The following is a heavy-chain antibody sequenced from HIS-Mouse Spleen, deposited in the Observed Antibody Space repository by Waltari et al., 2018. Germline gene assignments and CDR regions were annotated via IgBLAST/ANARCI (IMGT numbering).Heavy chain of an antibody. CDR1: GGSISSSSYY. CDR3: ATFIAAAGTGHNWFDP. Sequence: QLQLQESGPGLVKPSETLSLTCTVSGGSISSSSYYWGWIRQPPGKGLEWIGSIDYSGSTYYNPSLKSRVPISVDTSKNQFSLKLGSVTAADTAVYYCATFIAAAGTGHNWFDPWGQGTLVTVSS. V-gene: IGHV4-39*07. D-gene: IGHD6-13*01. CDR2: IDYSGST. J-gene: IGHJ5*02.